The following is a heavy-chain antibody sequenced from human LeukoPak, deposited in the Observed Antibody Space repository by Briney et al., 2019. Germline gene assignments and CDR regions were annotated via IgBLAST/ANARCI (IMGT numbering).Heavy chain of an antibody. D-gene: IGHD2-15*01. Sequence: GGSVRLSCAATGFIFRSFAMSWVRQVPGKGLEWVSAVSGSGGTTYYAGSVKGRFTISRDNSKNTVYLQINNLGTEDTATYYCAKDLAEAATSYGMDVRGHGTSVTVSS. CDR3: AKDLAEAATSYGMDV. CDR1: GFIFRSFA. J-gene: IGHJ6*02. V-gene: IGHV3-23*01. CDR2: VSGSGGTT.